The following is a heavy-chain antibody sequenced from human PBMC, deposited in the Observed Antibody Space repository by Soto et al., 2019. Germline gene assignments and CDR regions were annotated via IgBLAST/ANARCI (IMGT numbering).Heavy chain of an antibody. Sequence: ASVKVSCKASGGTFSSYAISWVRQAPGQGLEWMGGIIPIFGTANYAQKFQGRVTITADESTSTAYMELSSLRSEDTAVYYCATSPLDYYDSSGYRPIFDYWGQGTLVTVSS. CDR3: ATSPLDYYDSSGYRPIFDY. J-gene: IGHJ4*02. D-gene: IGHD3-22*01. CDR2: IIPIFGTA. V-gene: IGHV1-69*13. CDR1: GGTFSSYA.